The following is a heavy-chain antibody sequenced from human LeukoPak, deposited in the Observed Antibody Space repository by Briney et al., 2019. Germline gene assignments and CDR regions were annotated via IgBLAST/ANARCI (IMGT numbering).Heavy chain of an antibody. V-gene: IGHV3-7*01. CDR3: KSGGAAPGSFDY. J-gene: IGHJ4*02. Sequence: GGSLRLSCAASGFTFSRYWMSWMRQAPGKGLEWVANIKYDGYEEYYVDSVKGRFTISRDNTKNSLYLQLNSLRVDDTAVYYCKSGGAAPGSFDYWGQGTLVTVSS. D-gene: IGHD1-1*01. CDR2: IKYDGYEE. CDR1: GFTFSRYW.